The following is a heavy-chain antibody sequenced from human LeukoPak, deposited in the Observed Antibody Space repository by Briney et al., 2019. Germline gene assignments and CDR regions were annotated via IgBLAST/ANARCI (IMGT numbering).Heavy chain of an antibody. D-gene: IGHD3-10*01. CDR2: IYWNDDK. J-gene: IGHJ4*02. CDR3: AHSPYYYASGSYSAPFDY. Sequence: SGPTLVKPTQTLTLTCTFSGFSLSTSGVGVGWIRQPPGKALEWLALIYWNDDKRYSPSLKSRLTITKDTSKNQVVLTMTNMDPVDTATYYCAHSPYYYASGSYSAPFDYWGQGTLVTVSS. V-gene: IGHV2-5*01. CDR1: GFSLSTSGVG.